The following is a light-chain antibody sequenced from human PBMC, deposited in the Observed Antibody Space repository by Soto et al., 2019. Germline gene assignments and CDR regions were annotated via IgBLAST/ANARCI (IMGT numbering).Light chain of an antibody. CDR2: DAS. CDR1: QSVSRY. Sequence: EIVLTQSPATLSLSPGERATLSRRASQSVSRYLAWYQQKPGQAPRLLIYDASNRATGIPARFSGSGSGTDFTLTISSLEPEDFAVYYCHQRSDWPSTFGGGTKVQIK. V-gene: IGKV3-11*01. CDR3: HQRSDWPST. J-gene: IGKJ4*01.